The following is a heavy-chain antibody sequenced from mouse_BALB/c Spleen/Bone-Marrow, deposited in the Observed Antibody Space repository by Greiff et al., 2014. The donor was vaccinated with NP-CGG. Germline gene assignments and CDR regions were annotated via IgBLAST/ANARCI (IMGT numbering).Heavy chain of an antibody. CDR3: ASYYYGWYFDD. CDR1: GFTFKDSY. D-gene: IGHD1-1*01. CDR2: IDPANGNT. Sequence: EVQLQQSGAELVKPGASVKLSCTASGFTFKDSYMHWVKQRPEQGLEWIGRIDPANGNTNYNAKLKGKATMTADTSSNTAYLQPSKVASEDTAVCACASYYYGWYFDDWGQGTTLTVSS. V-gene: IGHV14-3*02. J-gene: IGHJ2*01.